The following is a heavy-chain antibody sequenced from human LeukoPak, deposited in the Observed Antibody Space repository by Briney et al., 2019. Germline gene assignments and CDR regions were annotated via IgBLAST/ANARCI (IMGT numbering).Heavy chain of an antibody. CDR3: ARDRVITANSSSWLGFDY. CDR2: INPNSGGT. Sequence: ASVKVSCKASGYTFTGYYMHWVRQAPGQGLEWMGWINPNSGGTNYAQKFQGRVTMTRDTSISTAYMELSSLRSEDTAVYYCARDRVITANSSSWLGFDYWGQGTLVTVSS. V-gene: IGHV1-2*02. J-gene: IGHJ4*02. CDR1: GYTFTGYY. D-gene: IGHD6-13*01.